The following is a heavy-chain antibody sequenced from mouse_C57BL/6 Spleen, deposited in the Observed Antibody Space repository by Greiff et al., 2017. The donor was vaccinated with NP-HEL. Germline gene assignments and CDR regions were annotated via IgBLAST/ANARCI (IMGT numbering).Heavy chain of an antibody. CDR3: ARGYDYDGDY. CDR1: GYTFTSYW. V-gene: IGHV1-64*01. CDR2: IHPNSGST. D-gene: IGHD2-4*01. Sequence: QVHVKQPGAELVKPGASVKLSCKASGYTFTSYWMHWVKQRPGQGLEWIGMIHPNSGSTNYNEKFKSKATLTVDKSSSTAYMQLSSLTSEDSAVYYCARGYDYDGDYWGQGTTLTVSS. J-gene: IGHJ2*01.